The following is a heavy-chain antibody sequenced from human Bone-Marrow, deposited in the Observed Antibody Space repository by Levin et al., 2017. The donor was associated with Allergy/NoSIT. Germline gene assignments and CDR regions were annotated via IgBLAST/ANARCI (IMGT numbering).Heavy chain of an antibody. J-gene: IGHJ4*02. CDR3: ARDKESSSGVVLDY. Sequence: PGGSLRLSCEASGFTFSGYSMNWVRQSPGKGLEWVSSITGFSSYIYYADSVKGRFTISRDNAKNSVHLQMSSLRVEDTAIYYCARDKESSSGVVLDYWGQGTQVTVSS. CDR1: GFTFSGYS. D-gene: IGHD6-6*01. V-gene: IGHV3-21*01. CDR2: ITGFSSYI.